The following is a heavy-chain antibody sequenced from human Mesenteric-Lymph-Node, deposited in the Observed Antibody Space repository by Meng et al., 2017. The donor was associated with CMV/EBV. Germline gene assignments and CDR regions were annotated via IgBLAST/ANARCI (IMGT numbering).Heavy chain of an antibody. CDR3: ASNIRFLEWLGS. Sequence: SCAASGCIFSSYWMHWVRQAPGKGLVWVSRINSNGSNTTYADSVKGRFTISRDNAKNTLYLQMNSLRAEDTAVYYCASNIRFLEWLGSWGQGTLVTVSS. D-gene: IGHD3-3*01. CDR1: GCIFSSYW. J-gene: IGHJ5*02. V-gene: IGHV3-74*03. CDR2: INSNGSNT.